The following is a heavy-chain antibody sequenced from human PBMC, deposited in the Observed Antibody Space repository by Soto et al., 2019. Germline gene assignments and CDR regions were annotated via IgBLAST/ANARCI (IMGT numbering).Heavy chain of an antibody. Sequence: QVQLVQSGAEGKKPGASVKVSCKASGYTFTSYGISWVRQAPGQGLEWMGWISAYNGNTNYAQKLQGRVTMTTDTSTSTAYMELRSLRSDDTAVYYCARTNYDFWSGSGVGMDVWGQGTTVTVSS. V-gene: IGHV1-18*01. CDR2: ISAYNGNT. CDR1: GYTFTSYG. CDR3: ARTNYDFWSGSGVGMDV. J-gene: IGHJ6*02. D-gene: IGHD3-3*01.